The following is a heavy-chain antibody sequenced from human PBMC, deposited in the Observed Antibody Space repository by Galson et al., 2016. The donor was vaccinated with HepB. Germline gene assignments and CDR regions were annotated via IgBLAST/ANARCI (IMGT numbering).Heavy chain of an antibody. V-gene: IGHV3-9*01. CDR1: GFIFDDYA. D-gene: IGHD3-3*01. J-gene: IGHJ4*02. Sequence: SLRLSCAASGFIFDDYAMHWVRQAPGKGLEWVSGISRNSASIGYAVSVEGRFIISRDNAKNSLYLQMNSMRAEDPALYYFAIDFQEFWSGYNPPSFDSWGQGTLVTVSS. CDR2: ISRNSASI. CDR3: AIDFQEFWSGYNPPSFDS.